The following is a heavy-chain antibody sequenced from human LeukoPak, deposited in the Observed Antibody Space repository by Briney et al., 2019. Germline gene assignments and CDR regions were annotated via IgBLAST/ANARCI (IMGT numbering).Heavy chain of an antibody. V-gene: IGHV3-23*01. CDR3: ARSRYYMDV. Sequence: PGGSLRLSCAASGFTFSSYGMRWVRQAPGKGLEWVSAISGSGGSTYYADSVKGRFTISRDNSKNTLYLQMHSLRAEDTAVYYCARSRYYMDVWGKGTTVTVSS. CDR2: ISGSGGST. CDR1: GFTFSSYG. J-gene: IGHJ6*03.